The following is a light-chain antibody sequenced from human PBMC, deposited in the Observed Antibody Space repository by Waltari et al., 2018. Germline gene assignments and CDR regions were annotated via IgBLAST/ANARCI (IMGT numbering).Light chain of an antibody. CDR2: EVS. J-gene: IGLJ2*01. CDR3: SSYTSSSTRV. Sequence: QSALTQSASVSGSPGQSITIPCTGTSSDVGCYNYVSWSQHHPGKAPKLMIYEVSNRPSGVSNRFSGSKSGNTASLTISGLQAEDEADYYCSSYTSSSTRVFGGGTKLTVL. V-gene: IGLV2-14*01. CDR1: SSDVGCYNY.